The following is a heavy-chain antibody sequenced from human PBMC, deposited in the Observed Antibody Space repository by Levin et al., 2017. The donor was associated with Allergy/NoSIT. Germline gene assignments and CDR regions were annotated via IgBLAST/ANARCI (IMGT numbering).Heavy chain of an antibody. D-gene: IGHD3-16*01. J-gene: IGHJ3*01. CDR1: GGSVSNYY. CDR3: ARGEDPYVAESAFDV. CDR2: IYYSGSA. Sequence: PSETLSLTCIVSGGSVSNYYWSWIRQPPGKGLEWIGHIYYSGSANYNPSLKSRVIMSIDTSRNRFFLQLNSVTAADTAVYYCARGEDPYVAESAFDVWGQETMVTVSS. V-gene: IGHV4-59*02.